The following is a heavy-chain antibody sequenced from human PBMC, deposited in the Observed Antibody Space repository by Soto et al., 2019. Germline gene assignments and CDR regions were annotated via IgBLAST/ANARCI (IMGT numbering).Heavy chain of an antibody. D-gene: IGHD2-2*01. CDR2: ISWNSGSI. Sequence: PGGSLRLSCAASGFIFDDYAMHWVRQAPGKGLEWVSGISWNSGSIGYADPVKGRFTISRDNAKNSLYLQMNSLRAEDTALYYCAKDGGGGEDIVLVPAAMGNYYYGMDVWGQGTTVTVSS. CDR1: GFIFDDYA. CDR3: AKDGGGGEDIVLVPAAMGNYYYGMDV. J-gene: IGHJ6*02. V-gene: IGHV3-9*01.